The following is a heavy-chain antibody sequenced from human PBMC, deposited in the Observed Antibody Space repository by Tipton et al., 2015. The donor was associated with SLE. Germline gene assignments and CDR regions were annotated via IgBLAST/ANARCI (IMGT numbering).Heavy chain of an antibody. D-gene: IGHD3/OR15-3a*01. J-gene: IGHJ4*02. V-gene: IGHV4-34*01. Sequence: TLSLTCAVYGGSFSGYYWSWIRQPPGKGLEWIGEINHSGSTNYNPSLKSRVTISVDRSKNQFSLKLSSVTAADTAVYYCARDLGLLGFDYWGQGTLVTVSS. CDR3: ARDLGLLGFDY. CDR2: INHSGST. CDR1: GGSFSGYY.